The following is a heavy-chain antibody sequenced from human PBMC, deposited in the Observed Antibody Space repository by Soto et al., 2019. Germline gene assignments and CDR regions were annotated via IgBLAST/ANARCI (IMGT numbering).Heavy chain of an antibody. CDR1: GFTFSSYS. CDR3: ARSYPPEYYFDY. Sequence: GSLRLSCAASGFTFSSYSMNWVRQAPGKGLEWVSSISSSSSYIYYADSVKGRFTISRDNAKNSLYLQMNSLRAEDTAVYYCARSYPPEYYFDYWGQGTLVTVSS. CDR2: ISSSSSYI. D-gene: IGHD3-16*02. V-gene: IGHV3-21*01. J-gene: IGHJ4*02.